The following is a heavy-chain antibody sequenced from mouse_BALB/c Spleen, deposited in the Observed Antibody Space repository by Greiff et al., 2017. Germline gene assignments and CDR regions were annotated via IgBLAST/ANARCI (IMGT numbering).Heavy chain of an antibody. CDR2: IDPANGNT. CDR1: GFTIKDTY. D-gene: IGHD1-1*01. J-gene: IGHJ3*01. CDR3: ASPYYGSSDGFAY. V-gene: IGHV14-3*02. Sequence: VQLQQSGAELVKPGASVKLSCTASGFTIKDTYMHWVKQRPEQGLEWIGRIDPANGNTKYDQKFQGKATITADKSSNTAYLQLSSLTPEDTAVYYCASPYYGSSDGFAYWGQGTLVTVSA.